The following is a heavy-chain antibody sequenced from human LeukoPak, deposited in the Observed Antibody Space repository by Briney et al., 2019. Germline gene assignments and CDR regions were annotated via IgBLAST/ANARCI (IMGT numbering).Heavy chain of an antibody. CDR3: ARGYIAVAGYDAFDI. Sequence: SESLSPTCTVSGGSISSFYWSWIRQPAGQGLEWIGRIYTSGSTNYNPSLTSRVTLSVDTSKNQFSLKLSSVTAADTAVYYCARGYIAVAGYDAFDIWGQGTIVTVSS. CDR1: GGSISSFY. V-gene: IGHV4-4*07. J-gene: IGHJ3*02. CDR2: IYTSGST. D-gene: IGHD6-19*01.